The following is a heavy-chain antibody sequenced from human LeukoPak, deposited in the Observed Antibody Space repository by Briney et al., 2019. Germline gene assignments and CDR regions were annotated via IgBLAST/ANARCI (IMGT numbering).Heavy chain of an antibody. CDR1: GFTFSSYG. J-gene: IGHJ4*02. CDR2: ISYDGSNK. CDR3: ARSIGGHYDSSGYYDY. Sequence: GGSLRLSCAASGFTFSSYGMHWVRQAPGKGLEWVAVISYDGSNKYYADPVKGRFTISRDNSKNTLYLQMNSLRAEDTAVYYCARSIGGHYDSSGYYDYWGQGTLVTVSS. V-gene: IGHV3-30*03. D-gene: IGHD3-22*01.